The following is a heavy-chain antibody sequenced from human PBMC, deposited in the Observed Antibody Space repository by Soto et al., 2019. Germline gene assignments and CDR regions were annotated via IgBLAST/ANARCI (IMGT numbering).Heavy chain of an antibody. Sequence: QVQLQESGPGLVKPSETLSLTCTVSGGSLSSYYLTWIRQSPGKGLEWIGYVYFSGNTNYNPSLKSRVTISIDTSKNQLSLGLASVTAADTAFYYCGSVRPSGYVLSWGQGTLVTVSS. CDR1: GGSLSSYY. CDR2: VYFSGNT. J-gene: IGHJ5*02. V-gene: IGHV4-59*01. D-gene: IGHD6-25*01. CDR3: GSVRPSGYVLS.